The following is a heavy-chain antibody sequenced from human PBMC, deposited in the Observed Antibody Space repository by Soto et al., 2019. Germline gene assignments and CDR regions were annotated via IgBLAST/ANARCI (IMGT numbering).Heavy chain of an antibody. CDR2: ISGSGGST. J-gene: IGHJ4*02. CDR3: ANKEQQLVLFDY. D-gene: IGHD6-13*01. Sequence: GGSLRLSCAASGFTFSSYAMSWVRQAPGKGLEWVSAISGSGGSTYYADSVKGRFTISRDNSKNTLYLQMNSLRAEDTAVYYCANKEQQLVLFDYWGQGTLVTVSS. V-gene: IGHV3-23*01. CDR1: GFTFSSYA.